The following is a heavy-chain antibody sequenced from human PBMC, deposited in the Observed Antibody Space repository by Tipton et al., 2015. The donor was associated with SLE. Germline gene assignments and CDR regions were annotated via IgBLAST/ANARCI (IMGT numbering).Heavy chain of an antibody. V-gene: IGHV3-48*03. D-gene: IGHD3-3*01. CDR2: ISSSGSTI. Sequence: SLRLSCAASGFTFSSYEMNWVRQAPGKGLEWVSYISSSGSTIYYADSVKGRFTISRDNAKNSLYLQMNSLRAEDTAVYYCARGVGVVIPHFDYWGQGTLVTVSS. CDR1: GFTFSSYE. CDR3: ARGVGVVIPHFDY. J-gene: IGHJ4*02.